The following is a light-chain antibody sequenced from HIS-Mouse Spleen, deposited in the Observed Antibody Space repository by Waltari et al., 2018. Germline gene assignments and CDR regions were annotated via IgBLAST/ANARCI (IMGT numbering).Light chain of an antibody. Sequence: DVVMTQSPLSLPVTLGQPASISCRSSQSLVHSDGNTYLNWFQQRPGQSPRRLIYKVSNRDSVIPDRFSCSGSGTDFTLKISRVEAEDVGVYYCMQGTHWPPTFGQGTKVEIK. CDR1: QSLVHSDGNTY. V-gene: IGKV2-30*02. J-gene: IGKJ1*01. CDR2: KVS. CDR3: MQGTHWPPT.